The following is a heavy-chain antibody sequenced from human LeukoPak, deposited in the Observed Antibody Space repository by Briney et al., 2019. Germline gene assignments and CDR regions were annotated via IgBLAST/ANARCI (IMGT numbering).Heavy chain of an antibody. CDR1: VYTFTVYY. D-gene: IGHD1-20*01. Sequence: GASVKVSCKSSVYTFTVYYMHWVRQAAGQGLEWMGWINPNSGGTNYAQKFQGRVTMTRDTSIRTAYMELSRLRSDDTAVYYCAREPITGTTWYFDYWGQGTLVTVSS. CDR3: AREPITGTTWYFDY. J-gene: IGHJ4*02. CDR2: INPNSGGT. V-gene: IGHV1-2*02.